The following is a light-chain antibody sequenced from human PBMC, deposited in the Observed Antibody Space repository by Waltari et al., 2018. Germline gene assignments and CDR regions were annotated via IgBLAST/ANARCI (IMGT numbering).Light chain of an antibody. J-gene: IGLJ1*01. CDR2: RSN. V-gene: IGLV1-47*01. Sequence: QSVLTQPPPASGAPGQTVPLPCSERSSNLASHYLSHYQQLPGAAPKLLIYRSNQRPSGVPDLFSGSKSGTSASLASSELRSEDEAVYYCAAWDDSLSRLVFGAGTTVTIL. CDR1: SSNLASHY. CDR3: AAWDDSLSRLV.